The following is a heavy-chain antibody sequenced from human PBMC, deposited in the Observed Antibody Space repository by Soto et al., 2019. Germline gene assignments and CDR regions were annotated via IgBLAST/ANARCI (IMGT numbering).Heavy chain of an antibody. J-gene: IGHJ6*03. Sequence: QSQTLSLTSAISGDSVSSNSAAWNWIRQSPSRGLEWLGRTYYRSKWYNDYAVPVKSRITINPDTSKNQFSLQLNSVTPEDTAVYYCANLGYCSSTSCGNYYYMDVWGKGTTVTVSS. CDR1: GDSVSSNSAA. CDR2: TYYRSKWYN. CDR3: ANLGYCSSTSCGNYYYMDV. D-gene: IGHD2-2*01. V-gene: IGHV6-1*01.